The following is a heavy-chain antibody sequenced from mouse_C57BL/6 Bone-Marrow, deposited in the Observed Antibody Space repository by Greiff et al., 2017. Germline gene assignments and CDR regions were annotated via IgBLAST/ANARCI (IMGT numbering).Heavy chain of an antibody. CDR1: GYTFTDYE. CDR3: TRGGEYWYFDV. J-gene: IGHJ1*03. V-gene: IGHV1-15*01. CDR2: IDPETGGT. Sequence: VKLMESGAELVRPGASVTLSCKASGYTFTDYEMHWVKQTPVHGLEWIGAIDPETGGTAYNQKFKGKAILTADKSSSTAYMELRSLTSEDSAVYYCTRGGEYWYFDVWGTGTTVTVSA.